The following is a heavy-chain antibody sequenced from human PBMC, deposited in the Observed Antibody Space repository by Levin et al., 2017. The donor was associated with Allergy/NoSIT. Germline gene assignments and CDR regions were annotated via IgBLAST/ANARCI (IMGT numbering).Heavy chain of an antibody. V-gene: IGHV4-34*01. Sequence: SQTLSLTCAVYGGSFSGYYWSWIRQPPGKGLEWIGEINHSGSTNYYPSLKSRVTISVDTSKNQFSLNLNSVTAADTAVYYCARLVGATKFLDYWGQGTLVTVSS. CDR2: INHSGST. CDR3: ARLVGATKFLDY. CDR1: GGSFSGYY. J-gene: IGHJ4*02. D-gene: IGHD1-26*01.